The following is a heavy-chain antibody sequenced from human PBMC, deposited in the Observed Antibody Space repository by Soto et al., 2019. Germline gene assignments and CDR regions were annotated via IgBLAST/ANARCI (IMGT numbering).Heavy chain of an antibody. D-gene: IGHD6-19*01. CDR3: AKDHGSSGWSSYYYGMDV. V-gene: IGHV3-30*18. CDR2: ISYDGSNK. J-gene: IGHJ6*02. CDR1: GFTFSSYG. Sequence: LRLSCAASGFTFSSYGMHWVRQAPGKGLEWVAVISYDGSNKYYADSVKGRFTISRDNSKNTLYLQMNSLRAEDTAVYYCAKDHGSSGWSSYYYGMDVWGQGTTVTVSS.